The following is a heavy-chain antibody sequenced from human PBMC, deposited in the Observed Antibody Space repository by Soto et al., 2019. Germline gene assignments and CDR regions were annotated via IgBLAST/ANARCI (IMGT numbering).Heavy chain of an antibody. V-gene: IGHV4-4*02. Sequence: PLETLSLTCAVSGGSISSTNGWSWVRQPPGKGLEWIGEIYHSGSTNYNSSLKSRVTISVDKSKNQFSLKLSSVTAADTAVYYCASMTKRPDDIWSQGTMVTVSS. CDR1: GGSISSTNG. CDR2: IYHSGST. J-gene: IGHJ3*02. CDR3: ASMTKRPDDI. D-gene: IGHD4-17*01.